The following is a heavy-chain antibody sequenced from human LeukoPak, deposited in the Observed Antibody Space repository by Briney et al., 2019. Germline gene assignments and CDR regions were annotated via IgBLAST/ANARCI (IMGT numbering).Heavy chain of an antibody. D-gene: IGHD1-26*01. CDR1: GYTFTSYG. CDR3: ATLRIAIVGAYYFDY. Sequence: ASVKVSCKASGYTFTSYGISWVRQAPGQGLEWMGWISAYNGNTNYAQKLQGRVTMTTDTSTSTAYMELSSLRSEDTAVYYCATLRIAIVGAYYFDYWGQGTLVTVSS. V-gene: IGHV1-18*01. CDR2: ISAYNGNT. J-gene: IGHJ4*02.